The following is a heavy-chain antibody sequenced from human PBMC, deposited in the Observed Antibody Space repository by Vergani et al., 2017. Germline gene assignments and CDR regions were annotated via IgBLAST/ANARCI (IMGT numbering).Heavy chain of an antibody. D-gene: IGHD4-11*01. J-gene: IGHJ5*02. CDR3: ARDLHPRLGQNWFDP. CDR1: GYTFTGYY. CDR2: INPNSGGT. V-gene: IGHV1-2*06. Sequence: QVQLVQSGAEVKKPGASVKVSCKASGYTFTGYYMHWVRQAPGQGLEWMGRINPNSGGTNYAQKFQGRVTMTRDTSISTAYMELSRLRSDDTAVYYCARDLHPRLGQNWFDPWGQGTLVTVSS.